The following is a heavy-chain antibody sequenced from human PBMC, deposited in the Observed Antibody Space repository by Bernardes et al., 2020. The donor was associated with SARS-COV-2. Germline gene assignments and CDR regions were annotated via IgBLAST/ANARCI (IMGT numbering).Heavy chain of an antibody. J-gene: IGHJ4*02. CDR3: ARGGDVGYFDY. CDR2: INFDGSDK. D-gene: IGHD3-22*01. Sequence: GGSLRLSCIASGFTFSTYGMHWVRQAPGKGLEGVAIINFDGSDKYYADSVKGRFTISRDNSKNTLFLEMNSLRAEDTAVYYCARGGDVGYFDYWGQGTLVTVSS. V-gene: IGHV3-33*01. CDR1: GFTFSTYG.